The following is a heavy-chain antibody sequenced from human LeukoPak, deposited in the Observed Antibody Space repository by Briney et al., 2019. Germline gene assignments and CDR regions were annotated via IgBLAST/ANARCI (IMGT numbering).Heavy chain of an antibody. Sequence: PSETLSLTCSVSGASINSHWWSGIRQPPGRGLEWIAYIHHSGETNYNPSLKSRVTISLDTSKNQVSLMLNSVTAPDTAVYFCATHVLFDSTHYSSWFDPWGQGTLVTVSS. D-gene: IGHD5/OR15-5a*01. CDR2: IHHSGET. V-gene: IGHV4-59*08. CDR1: GASINSHW. J-gene: IGHJ5*02. CDR3: ATHVLFDSTHYSSWFDP.